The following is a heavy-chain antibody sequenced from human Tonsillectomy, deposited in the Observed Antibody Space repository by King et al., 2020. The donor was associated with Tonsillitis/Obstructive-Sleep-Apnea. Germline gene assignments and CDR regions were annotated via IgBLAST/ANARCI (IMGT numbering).Heavy chain of an antibody. CDR2: IYHSGST. CDR1: GGSISSSNW. D-gene: IGHD2-2*01. CDR3: ARDPRYCSSTSCFGGNY. Sequence: VQLQESGPGLVKPSGTLSLTCAVSGGSISSSNWWSWVRQPPGKGLEWIGEIYHSGSTNYNPSLKSRVTISVDKSKNQFSLKLSSVTAADTAVYYCARDPRYCSSTSCFGGNYWGQGTLVTVSS. V-gene: IGHV4-4*02. J-gene: IGHJ4*02.